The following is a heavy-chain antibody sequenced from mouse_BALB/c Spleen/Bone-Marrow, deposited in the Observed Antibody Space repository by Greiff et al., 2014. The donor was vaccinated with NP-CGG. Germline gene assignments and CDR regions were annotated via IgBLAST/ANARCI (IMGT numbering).Heavy chain of an antibody. V-gene: IGHV5-17*02. J-gene: IGHJ1*01. CDR1: GFTFSSFG. Sequence: DVKVVESGGGLVQPGGSRKLSCAASGFTFSSFGMHWVRQAPEKGLEWVAYISSGSSTIYYADTVKGRFTISRDNPKNTLFLQMTSLWSEDTAMYYCARYYGNYSGYFDVWGAGTTVTVSS. CDR3: ARYYGNYSGYFDV. CDR2: ISSGSSTI. D-gene: IGHD2-1*01.